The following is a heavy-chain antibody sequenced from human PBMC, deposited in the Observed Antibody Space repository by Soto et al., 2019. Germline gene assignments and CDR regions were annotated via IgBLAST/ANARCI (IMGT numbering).Heavy chain of an antibody. D-gene: IGHD3-10*01. Sequence: QVQLQQWGAGLLKPSETLSLTCGVYGGSFSGYYWKCIRQPPGKGLEWIGEVNPSGGTNYNPSLNSRGTIPADTSKTPFPLKLSSVTAADTAVFYCARVSSSRGQRELDFLGQGSPGTVSS. CDR3: ARVSSSRGQRELDF. CDR1: GGSFSGYY. V-gene: IGHV4-34*01. CDR2: VNPSGGT. J-gene: IGHJ4*02.